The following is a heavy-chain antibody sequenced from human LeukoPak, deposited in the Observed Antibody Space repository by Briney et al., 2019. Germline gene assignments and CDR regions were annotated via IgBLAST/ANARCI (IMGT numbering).Heavy chain of an antibody. CDR3: ARHAWAALGGYDFWSGYLAPFDP. J-gene: IGHJ5*02. CDR1: GYSFTSYW. CDR2: IYPGDSDT. Sequence: GESLKISCKGSGYSFTSYWIGWVRQMPGKGLQWMGIIYPGDSDTRYSPSFQGQVTISADKSISTAYLQWRSLKASDVAMYYCARHAWAALGGYDFWSGYLAPFDPWGQGTLVTVSS. D-gene: IGHD3-3*01. V-gene: IGHV5-51*01.